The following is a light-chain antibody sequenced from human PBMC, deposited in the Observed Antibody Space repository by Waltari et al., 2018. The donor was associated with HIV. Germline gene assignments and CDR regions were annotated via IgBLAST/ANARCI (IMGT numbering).Light chain of an antibody. CDR1: KLGDKY. Sequence: SYELTQPPSVSVSPGQTASITCSGDKLGDKYACWYQQKPGQSPVLVIYQASKRPSGIPERFSGSNSWNTATLTISGTQAMDEADYYCQAWDSSTVVFGGGTKLTVL. J-gene: IGLJ2*01. CDR3: QAWDSSTVV. CDR2: QAS. V-gene: IGLV3-1*01.